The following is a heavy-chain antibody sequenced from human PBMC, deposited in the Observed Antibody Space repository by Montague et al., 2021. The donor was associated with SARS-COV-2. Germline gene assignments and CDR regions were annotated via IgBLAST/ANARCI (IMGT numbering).Heavy chain of an antibody. CDR3: ARARGRGPAGYFDY. Sequence: SLRLSCAASGLTFSDTYMSWIRQAPGKGLEWISYISNSAESISYADSVKGRFTISRGNAKNSLFLQMNSLRDEDTAVYYCARARGRGPAGYFDYWGQGTLVTVSS. D-gene: IGHD3-16*01. J-gene: IGHJ4*02. V-gene: IGHV3-11*01. CDR1: GLTFSDTY. CDR2: ISNSAESI.